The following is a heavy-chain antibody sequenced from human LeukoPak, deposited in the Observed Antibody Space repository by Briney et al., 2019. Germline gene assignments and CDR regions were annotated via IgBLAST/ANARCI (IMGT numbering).Heavy chain of an antibody. CDR2: IVVGSGNT. Sequence: SVKVSCKASGFTFTSSAVQWVRQARGQRLEWIGWIVVGSGNTNYAQKFQERVTITRDMSTSTAYMELSSLRSEDTAVYYCARDWAARHLFDYWGQGTLVTVSS. J-gene: IGHJ4*02. CDR3: ARDWAARHLFDY. CDR1: GFTFTSSA. V-gene: IGHV1-58*01. D-gene: IGHD6-6*01.